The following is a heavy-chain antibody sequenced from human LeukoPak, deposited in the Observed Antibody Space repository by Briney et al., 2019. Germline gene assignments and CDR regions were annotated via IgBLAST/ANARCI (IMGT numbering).Heavy chain of an antibody. Sequence: VSCKAXXYTFTXXYMHWVRQAPGEGVEWMGWINPNSGGTNYAQKFQGRVTMTRDTSISTAYMELSRLRSDDTAVYYCARGPHIVVVTAIPPYYYYYGMDVWGQGTTVTVSS. J-gene: IGHJ6*02. CDR3: ARGPHIVVVTAIPPYYYYYGMDV. CDR2: INPNSGGT. D-gene: IGHD2-21*02. V-gene: IGHV1-2*02. CDR1: XYTFTXXY.